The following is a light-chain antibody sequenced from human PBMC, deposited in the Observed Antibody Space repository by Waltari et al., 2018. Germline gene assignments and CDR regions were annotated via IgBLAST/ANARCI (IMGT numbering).Light chain of an antibody. J-gene: IGKJ4*01. Sequence: DIQMTQSPSSVSASIGDRVTITCRASQVINKWLVWYQQKPGKAPNVLIYAASILQSGVPSRFSGSGFGTDFTLTISSLQPEDFATYFCQQANSLPFTFGGGTKVEIK. V-gene: IGKV1-12*02. CDR2: AAS. CDR1: QVINKW. CDR3: QQANSLPFT.